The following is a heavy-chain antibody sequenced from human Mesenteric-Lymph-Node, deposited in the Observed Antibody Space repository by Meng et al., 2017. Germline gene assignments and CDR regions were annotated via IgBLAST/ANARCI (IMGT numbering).Heavy chain of an antibody. Sequence: GGSLRLSCAASGFTLSSYWMHWFRQAPGKGLVWVSRIKSDGSATSYADSVKGRFTISRDNAKNTLYLQMNSLRAEDTAVYYCARDVFDYVWGNFRRRGGMDVWGQGTTVTVSS. CDR1: GFTLSSYW. V-gene: IGHV3-74*01. J-gene: IGHJ6*02. CDR2: IKSDGSAT. CDR3: ARDVFDYVWGNFRRRGGMDV. D-gene: IGHD3-16*02.